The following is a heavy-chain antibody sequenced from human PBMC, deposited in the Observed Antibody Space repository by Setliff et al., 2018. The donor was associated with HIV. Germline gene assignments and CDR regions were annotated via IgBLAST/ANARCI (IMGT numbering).Heavy chain of an antibody. J-gene: IGHJ4*02. Sequence: PGGSLRLSCAASGFIFSDYYMSWIRQAPGKGLEWVAYISFSGNTIYYTDSVKGRFTISRDNARNSLYLQMNSLRVEDTAVYFCARVHRGGVGRQHWRSFDYWGQGTLVTV. CDR3: ARVHRGGVGRQHWRSFDY. V-gene: IGHV3-11*01. D-gene: IGHD1-1*01. CDR2: ISFSGNTI. CDR1: GFIFSDYY.